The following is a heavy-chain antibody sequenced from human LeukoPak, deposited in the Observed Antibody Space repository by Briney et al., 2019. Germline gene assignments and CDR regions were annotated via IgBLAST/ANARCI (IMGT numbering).Heavy chain of an antibody. D-gene: IGHD3-10*01. Sequence: GGSLRLSCVGSGFTFSSFWMHWVRQLPGKGPVWLSRMNSDGSILTYADSVKGRFTISRDNAKNTLFLQMNNLRAEDTAVYYCASSSGAILGNWGQGALVTVSS. CDR3: ASSSGAILGN. V-gene: IGHV3-74*01. CDR2: MNSDGSIL. J-gene: IGHJ4*02. CDR1: GFTFSSFW.